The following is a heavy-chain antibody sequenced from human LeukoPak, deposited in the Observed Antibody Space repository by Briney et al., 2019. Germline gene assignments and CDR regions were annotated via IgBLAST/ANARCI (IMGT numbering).Heavy chain of an antibody. CDR1: GXTXSXXS. Sequence: XAXXGXTXSXXSMXWXXXAXXXGLXXVSXXSSSSSYIYYADSVKGRFTISRDNAKTSLYLQMNSLRAEDTAVYYCASSLQENYDILTGPPDYWGQGTLVTVSS. CDR3: ASSLQENYDILTGPPDY. V-gene: IGHV3-21*01. CDR2: XSSSSSYI. D-gene: IGHD3-9*01. J-gene: IGHJ4*02.